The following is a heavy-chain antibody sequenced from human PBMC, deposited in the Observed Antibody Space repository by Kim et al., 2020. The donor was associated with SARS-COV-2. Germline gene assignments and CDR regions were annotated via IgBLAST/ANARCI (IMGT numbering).Heavy chain of an antibody. CDR2: IDPSDSYT. V-gene: IGHV5-10-1*01. Sequence: GESLKISCKGSGYSFTSYWISWVRQMPGKGLEWMGRIDPSDSYTNYRPSLQGHVNISADKSISTAYLQWSSMKASDTAMYYCATLDGRGYCSGGSCGNLSWGPGPLVTVSS. D-gene: IGHD2-15*01. CDR1: GYSFTSYW. CDR3: ATLDGRGYCSGGSCGNLS. J-gene: IGHJ5*02.